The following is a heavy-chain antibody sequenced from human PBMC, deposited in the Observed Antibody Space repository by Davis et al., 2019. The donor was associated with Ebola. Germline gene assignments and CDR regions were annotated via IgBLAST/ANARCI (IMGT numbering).Heavy chain of an antibody. V-gene: IGHV3-9*01. Sequence: SLKISCAASGFTFSSYAMSWVRQAPGKGLEWVSGISWNSGSIGYADSVKGRFTISRDNAKNSLYLQMNSLRAEDTALYYCAKDIAARPRYYYYYYGMDVWGQGTTVTVSS. J-gene: IGHJ6*02. CDR2: ISWNSGSI. D-gene: IGHD6-6*01. CDR1: GFTFSSYA. CDR3: AKDIAARPRYYYYYYGMDV.